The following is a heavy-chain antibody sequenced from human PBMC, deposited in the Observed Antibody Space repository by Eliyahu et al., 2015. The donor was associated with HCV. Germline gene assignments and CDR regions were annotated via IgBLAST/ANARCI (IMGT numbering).Heavy chain of an antibody. V-gene: IGHV3-21*01. CDR2: ISSVSGYI. D-gene: IGHD3-10*01. J-gene: IGHJ4*02. CDR3: ARIGEGLGSYYVDY. Sequence: EVQLVESGGGLVKPGGSLRLXCAAXXFXFSSYSMNWVRQAPGKGLEWVSSISSVSGYIYYADSVKGRFTISRDNAKNSLYLHMNSLRAEDTAVYYCARIGEGLGSYYVDYWGQGTLVTVSS. CDR1: XFXFSSYS.